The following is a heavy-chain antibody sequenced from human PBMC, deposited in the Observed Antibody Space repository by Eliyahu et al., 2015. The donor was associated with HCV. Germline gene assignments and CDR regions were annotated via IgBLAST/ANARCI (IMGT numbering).Heavy chain of an antibody. Sequence: EVQLVESGGVVVQPGGSLRLSCAASGFTFDNSAMHWVRQAPGKGLEWVSFISWDGGKTYYADSVKGRFTIFKDNSKNSLYLQMNSLRVEDTALYYCVKDMGLKGERLNYYFDFWGQGTLVTVSS. J-gene: IGHJ4*02. V-gene: IGHV3-43D*03. CDR3: VKDMGLKGERLNYYFDF. CDR1: GFTFDNSA. CDR2: ISWDGGKT. D-gene: IGHD1-1*01.